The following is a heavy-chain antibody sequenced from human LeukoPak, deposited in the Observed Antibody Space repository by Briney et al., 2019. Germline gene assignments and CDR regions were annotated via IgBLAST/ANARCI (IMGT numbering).Heavy chain of an antibody. CDR2: ISYDGSNK. CDR3: VRDLDWGAYDY. CDR1: GFTFSSYG. Sequence: GGSLRLSCAASGFTFSSYGMHWVRQAPGKGLEWVAVISYDGSNKYYADSVKGRFTISRDNSKNTLHLQMNSLRTEDTAVYYCVRDLDWGAYDYWGQGTLVTVSS. V-gene: IGHV3-30*03. D-gene: IGHD3-9*01. J-gene: IGHJ4*02.